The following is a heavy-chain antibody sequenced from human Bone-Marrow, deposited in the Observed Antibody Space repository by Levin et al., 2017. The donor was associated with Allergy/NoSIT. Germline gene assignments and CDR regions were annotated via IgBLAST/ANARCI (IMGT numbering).Heavy chain of an antibody. V-gene: IGHV4-39*01. CDR2: ISYSGTT. CDR3: ATHVVYNSGGRDAFDI. J-gene: IGHJ3*02. D-gene: IGHD6-19*01. Sequence: SETLSLTCTVTGGSISSSYYYWDWIRQPPGQGLEWIGSISYSGTTYYNPSLTSRVIIFVDTSKNQFSLQLSSVTAADTAVYYGATHVVYNSGGRDAFDIWGQGTTVIVSS. CDR1: GGSISSSYYY.